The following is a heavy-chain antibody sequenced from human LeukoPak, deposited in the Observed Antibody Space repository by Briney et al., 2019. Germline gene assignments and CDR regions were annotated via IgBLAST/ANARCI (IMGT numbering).Heavy chain of an antibody. J-gene: IGHJ4*02. V-gene: IGHV4-38-2*02. Sequence: SETLSLTCTVSGYSISSGYYWGWIRQPPGKGLEWIGSIYHSGSTYYNPSLKSRVTISVDTPKNQFSLKLSSVTAADTAVYYCVLGATSLNYFDYWGQGTLVTVSS. CDR2: IYHSGST. CDR1: GYSISSGYY. D-gene: IGHD1-26*01. CDR3: VLGATSLNYFDY.